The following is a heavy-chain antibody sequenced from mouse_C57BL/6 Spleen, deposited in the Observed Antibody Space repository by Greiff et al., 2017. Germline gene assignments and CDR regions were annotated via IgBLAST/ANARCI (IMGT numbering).Heavy chain of an antibody. CDR1: GYTFTSTG. J-gene: IGHJ4*01. Sequence: LQQPGTELVKPGASVKLSCKASGYTFTSTGCTGQGLEWIGNINPSNGGTNYNEKFKSKATLTVDKSSSTAYMQLSSLTSEDSAVYYCASFVYYYGPYAMDYWGQGTSVTVSS. V-gene: IGHV1-53*01. CDR3: ASFVYYYGPYAMDY. CDR2: INPSNGGT. D-gene: IGHD1-1*01.